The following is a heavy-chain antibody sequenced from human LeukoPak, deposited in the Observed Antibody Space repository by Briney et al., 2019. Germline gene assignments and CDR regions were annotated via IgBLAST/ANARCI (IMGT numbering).Heavy chain of an antibody. D-gene: IGHD3-10*01. CDR2: IRYDGGNK. CDR3: AKGDYYGSGSYSYYFDY. J-gene: IGHJ4*02. Sequence: GGSLRLSCAASGFTFSSYGMHWVRQAPGKGLEWVAFIRYDGGNKYYADSVKGRFTISRDNSKNTLYLQMNSLRAEDTAVYYCAKGDYYGSGSYSYYFDYWGQGTLVTVSS. CDR1: GFTFSSYG. V-gene: IGHV3-30*02.